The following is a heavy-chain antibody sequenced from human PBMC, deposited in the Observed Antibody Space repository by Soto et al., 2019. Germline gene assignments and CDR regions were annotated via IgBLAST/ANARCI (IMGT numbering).Heavy chain of an antibody. CDR2: IKPTSGGS. CDR1: GYTFTAQY. J-gene: IGHJ3*02. V-gene: IGHV1-2*07. CDR3: TRENIENSDGLYDAFDI. D-gene: IGHD5-18*01. Sequence: GSVKVSFKASGYTFTAQYIHLVRQAPGQGLEWMGWIKPTSGGSYFAHKFHVRVTMTRYTSSGTAYIDVKSLTSYDTAVYSCTRENIENSDGLYDAFDIWGQGPPVTVSS.